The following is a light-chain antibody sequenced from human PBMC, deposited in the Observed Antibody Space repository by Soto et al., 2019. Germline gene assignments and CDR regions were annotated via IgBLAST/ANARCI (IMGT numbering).Light chain of an antibody. CDR1: QTISSW. V-gene: IGKV1-5*03. Sequence: DIQMTQSPSTLSGSVGDRVTITCRASQTISSWLAWYQQKPGKAPKLLIYKASTLKSGVPSRFSGSGSGTEFTLTISCLQPDDFATYSCQHYNSYSEAFGQGTKVDIK. CDR3: QHYNSYSEA. J-gene: IGKJ1*01. CDR2: KAS.